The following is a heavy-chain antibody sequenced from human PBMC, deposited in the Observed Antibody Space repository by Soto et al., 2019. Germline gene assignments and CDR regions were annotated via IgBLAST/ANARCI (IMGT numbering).Heavy chain of an antibody. D-gene: IGHD6-13*01. CDR3: VRAVAAAGSY. V-gene: IGHV3-7*05. J-gene: IGHJ4*02. Sequence: EEYLVESGGGLVQPGGSLRLSCSASGFTFNIHWMTWVRQAPGKGLEFVANINQDGSKIYYVDSVKGRFTISRDNAENSLYLQMSSLRVEDTALYYCVRAVAAAGSYWGRGTQVTVSS. CDR2: INQDGSKI. CDR1: GFTFNIHW.